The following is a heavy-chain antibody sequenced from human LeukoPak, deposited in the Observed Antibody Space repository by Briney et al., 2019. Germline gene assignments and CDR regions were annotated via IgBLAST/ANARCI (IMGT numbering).Heavy chain of an antibody. D-gene: IGHD3-10*01. J-gene: IGHJ4*02. CDR1: GGSVSSGSYY. Sequence: ASETLSLTCTVSGGSVSSGSYYWSWIRQPPGKGLERIGHIYYSGSTNYNPSLKSRVSISVDTSKNQFTLKLSSVTAADTAVYYCARRVYGSGNHFDYWGQGTLVTVSS. CDR3: ARRVYGSGNHFDY. CDR2: IYYSGST. V-gene: IGHV4-61*01.